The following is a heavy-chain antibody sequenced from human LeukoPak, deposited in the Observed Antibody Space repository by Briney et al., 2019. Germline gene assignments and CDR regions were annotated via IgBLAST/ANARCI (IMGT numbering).Heavy chain of an antibody. CDR2: INPNRGGT. CDR1: GYTFTGYY. CDR3: AREWSDDCSSTSC. V-gene: IGHV1-2*02. J-gene: IGHJ4*02. Sequence: ASVKVSCKASGYTFTGYYMNWVRQAPGQGLEWMGWINPNRGGTNYAQKFQGRVTMTRDTSISTAYMELSRLRSDDTAVYYCAREWSDDCSSTSCWGQGTLVTVSS. D-gene: IGHD2-2*01.